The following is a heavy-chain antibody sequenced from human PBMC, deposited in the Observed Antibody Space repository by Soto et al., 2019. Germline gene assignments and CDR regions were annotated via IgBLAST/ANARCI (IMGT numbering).Heavy chain of an antibody. CDR2: ISTYNGIT. V-gene: IGHV1-18*01. Sequence: ASVKVSCKASGYTFSSYGISWVRRAPGQGLEWMGWISTYNGITNYAPKLQDRVTMTTDTSTSTAYMELRSLRSDDTAVCFCARGGVPATYDYYYMDVWGKGTTVTVSS. CDR3: ARGGVPATYDYYYMDV. D-gene: IGHD3-3*01. J-gene: IGHJ6*03. CDR1: GYTFSSYG.